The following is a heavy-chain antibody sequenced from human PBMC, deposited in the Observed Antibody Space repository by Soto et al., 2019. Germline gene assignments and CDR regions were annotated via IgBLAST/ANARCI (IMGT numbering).Heavy chain of an antibody. D-gene: IGHD2-15*01. Sequence: SETLSLTCTVSGGSISSGDYYWSWIRQPPGKGLEWIGYIYYSGSTYYNPSLKSRVTISVDTSKNQFSLKLSSVTAADTAVYYCARDLGYCSGGSCYSRRENAFDIWGQGTMVTVSS. J-gene: IGHJ3*02. CDR2: IYYSGST. CDR1: GGSISSGDYY. CDR3: ARDLGYCSGGSCYSRRENAFDI. V-gene: IGHV4-30-4*01.